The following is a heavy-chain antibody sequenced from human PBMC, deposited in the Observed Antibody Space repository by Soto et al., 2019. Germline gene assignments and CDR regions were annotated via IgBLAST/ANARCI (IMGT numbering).Heavy chain of an antibody. CDR2: INHLETT. J-gene: IGHJ4*02. CDR3: ARGGGSDSFDY. CDR1: GASITFGSYS. D-gene: IGHD1-26*01. V-gene: IGHV4-30-2*01. Sequence: PSETLSLTCTVSGASITFGSYSWSWIRQTPGKGLEWIGYINHLETTFYNPSFESRLTLSIDRAKNQFSLKLLSMSAADMAVYFCARGGGSDSFDYWGQGILVTVSS.